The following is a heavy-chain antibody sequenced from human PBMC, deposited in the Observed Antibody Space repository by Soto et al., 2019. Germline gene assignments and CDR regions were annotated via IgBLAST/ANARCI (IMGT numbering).Heavy chain of an antibody. J-gene: IGHJ5*02. V-gene: IGHV3-15*07. Sequence: PGGSLRLSCAAPDFPFTTAWINWVRQPPGKGLEWVGRIKSKTDGGTTDYAAPVKGRFTISRDDSKNTLYLQMNSPKTEDTAVYYCTTVNDILTGSLPWGQGTLVTVSS. CDR2: IKSKTDGGTT. CDR3: TTVNDILTGSLP. D-gene: IGHD3-9*01. CDR1: DFPFTTAW.